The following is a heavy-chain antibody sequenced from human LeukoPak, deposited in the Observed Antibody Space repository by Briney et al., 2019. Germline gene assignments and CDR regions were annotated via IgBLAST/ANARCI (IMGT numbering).Heavy chain of an antibody. Sequence: GRSLRLSCAASGFTFSSYAMHWVRQAPGKGLEWVAVISYDGSNKYYADSVKGRFTISRDNSKNTLYLQMNSLRAEDTAAYYCARDASITIFGVVTHYGMDVWGQGTTVTVSS. D-gene: IGHD3-3*01. CDR2: ISYDGSNK. J-gene: IGHJ6*02. V-gene: IGHV3-30-3*01. CDR3: ARDASITIFGVVTHYGMDV. CDR1: GFTFSSYA.